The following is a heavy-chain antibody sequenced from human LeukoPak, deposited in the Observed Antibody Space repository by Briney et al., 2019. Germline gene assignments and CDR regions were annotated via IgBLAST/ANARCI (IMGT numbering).Heavy chain of an antibody. Sequence: ASVKASCKASGSTFSRSAISWVRQAPGQGLEWMGGVIPILGTTNYTQRFQDRVSITSDDSTSTSYMEFRNLRSVDTAVYYCARDDGSATMGFDSWGQGTLVTVSS. D-gene: IGHD1-26*01. V-gene: IGHV1-69*01. CDR1: GSTFSRSA. CDR2: VIPILGTT. J-gene: IGHJ4*02. CDR3: ARDDGSATMGFDS.